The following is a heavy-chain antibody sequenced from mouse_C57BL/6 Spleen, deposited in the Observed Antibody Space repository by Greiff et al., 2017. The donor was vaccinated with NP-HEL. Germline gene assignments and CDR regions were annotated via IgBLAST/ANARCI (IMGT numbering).Heavy chain of an antibody. CDR2: IDPETGGT. V-gene: IGHV1-15*01. CDR3: TRARNWEGYYFDY. Sequence: VQLQQSGAELVRPGASVTLSCKASGYTFTDYEMHWVKQTPVHGLEWIGAIDPETGGTAYNQKFKGKAILTADKSSSTAYMELRSLTSEDSAVYYCTRARNWEGYYFDYWGQGTTLTVSS. CDR1: GYTFTDYE. D-gene: IGHD4-1*01. J-gene: IGHJ2*01.